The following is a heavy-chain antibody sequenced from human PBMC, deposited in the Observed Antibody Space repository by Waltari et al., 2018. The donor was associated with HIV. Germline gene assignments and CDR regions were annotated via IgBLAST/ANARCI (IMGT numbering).Heavy chain of an antibody. CDR1: GFTFSSYS. CDR3: ARDLSWELLGWCDP. V-gene: IGHV3-48*04. CDR2: ISSSSSTI. D-gene: IGHD1-26*01. J-gene: IGHJ5*02. Sequence: EVQLVESGGGLVQPGGSLRLSCAASGFTFSSYSMNWVRQAPGKGLEWVSYISSSSSTIYYADSGKGRFTISRDNAKNSLYLQMNSLRAEDTAVYYCARDLSWELLGWCDPWGQGTLVTVSS.